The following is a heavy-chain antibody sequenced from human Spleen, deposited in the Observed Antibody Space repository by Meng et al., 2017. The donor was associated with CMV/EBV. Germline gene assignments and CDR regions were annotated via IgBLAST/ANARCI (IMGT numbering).Heavy chain of an antibody. CDR2: ITASGGST. J-gene: IGHJ4*02. CDR3: ARTVTVVPAAISPNYFDY. D-gene: IGHD2-2*01. V-gene: IGHV3-23*01. Sequence: GESLKISCAASEFTFSNYAMSWVRQAPGRGLAWVSAITASGGSTYYADSVKGRFTVSRDNSKNTLYLQMNSLRAEDTAVYYCARTVTVVPAAISPNYFDYWGQGTLVTVSS. CDR1: EFTFSNYA.